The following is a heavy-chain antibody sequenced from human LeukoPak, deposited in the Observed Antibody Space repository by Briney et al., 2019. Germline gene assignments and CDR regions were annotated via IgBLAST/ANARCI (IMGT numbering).Heavy chain of an antibody. Sequence: SETLSLTCTVSGGSISSSSYYWGWVRQPPGKGLEWIGSFYYSGSTYYNPSLKRRVTISVDTSKNQFSLKLSSVTAADTAVYFCASHYCSSPNCHEGADWVDPWGQGTLVTVSS. CDR2: FYYSGST. CDR3: ASHYCSSPNCHEGADWVDP. CDR1: GGSISSSSYY. D-gene: IGHD2-2*01. V-gene: IGHV4-39*01. J-gene: IGHJ5*02.